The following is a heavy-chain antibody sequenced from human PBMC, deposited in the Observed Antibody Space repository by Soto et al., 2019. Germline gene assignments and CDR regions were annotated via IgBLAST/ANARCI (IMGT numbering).Heavy chain of an antibody. CDR1: GGSFSGYF. V-gene: IGHV4-34*01. J-gene: IGHJ4*02. D-gene: IGHD2-15*01. CDR2: INHSGST. Sequence: SETLSLSCAVYGGSFSGYFWSWIRQPPGKGLEWIGEINHSGSTNYNPSLRSRVTISVDTSKNQFSLKLSSVTAADTAVYYGARGRGYRVTYYFDYWGQGTLVTVSS. CDR3: ARGRGYRVTYYFDY.